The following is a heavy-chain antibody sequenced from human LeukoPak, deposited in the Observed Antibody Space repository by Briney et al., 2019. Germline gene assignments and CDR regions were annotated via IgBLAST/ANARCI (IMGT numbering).Heavy chain of an antibody. CDR1: GFTFRTYS. D-gene: IGHD3-3*01. J-gene: IGHJ4*02. V-gene: IGHV3-48*01. CDR2: ISSGSSTI. CDR3: ARDGVFSFAY. Sequence: GGSLRLSCAASGFTFRTYSMNWVRQAPGKGLEWVSSISSGSSTIYYADSVKGRFTSSRDNAKNSLYLQMSSLRGEDTAVYYCARDGVFSFAYWGQGTLVTVSS.